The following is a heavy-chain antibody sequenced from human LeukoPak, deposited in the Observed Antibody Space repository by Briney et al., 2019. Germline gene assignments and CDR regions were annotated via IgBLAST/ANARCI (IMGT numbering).Heavy chain of an antibody. V-gene: IGHV3-74*01. Sequence: GGSLRLSCAASGFTFSSYWMHWVRQAPGKGLVWVSRIRGDGSGSNYADSVKGRFTISRDNAKNSLYLQMNSLRAEDTAVYYCARGASSSPWGQGTLVTVSS. CDR1: GFTFSSYW. CDR3: ARGASSSP. CDR2: IRGDGSGS. D-gene: IGHD6-13*01. J-gene: IGHJ5*02.